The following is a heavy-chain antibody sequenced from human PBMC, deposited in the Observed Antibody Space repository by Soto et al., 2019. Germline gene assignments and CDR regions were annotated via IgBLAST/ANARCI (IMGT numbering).Heavy chain of an antibody. J-gene: IGHJ3*02. Sequence: ESGGGLVKPGGSLRLSCAASGFTFSSYSMNWVRQAPGKGLEWVSSISSSSSYIYYADSVKGRFTISRDNAKNSLYLQMNSLRAEDTAVYYCASYGTYSGYNAFDIWGQGTMVTVSS. V-gene: IGHV3-21*01. CDR3: ASYGTYSGYNAFDI. D-gene: IGHD5-12*01. CDR1: GFTFSSYS. CDR2: ISSSSSYI.